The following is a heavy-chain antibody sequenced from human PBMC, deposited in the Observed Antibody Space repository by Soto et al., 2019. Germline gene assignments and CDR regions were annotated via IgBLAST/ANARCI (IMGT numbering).Heavy chain of an antibody. J-gene: IGHJ6*03. Sequence: SETLSLTCTVSGGSISSYYWSWIRQPPGKGLEWIGYIYYSGSTNYNPSLKSRVTISVDTSKNQFSLKLSSVTAADTAVYYCARGERLAYYYYMHVWGKGTTVTVSS. CDR2: IYYSGST. CDR1: GGSISSYY. D-gene: IGHD1-1*01. V-gene: IGHV4-59*01. CDR3: ARGERLAYYYYMHV.